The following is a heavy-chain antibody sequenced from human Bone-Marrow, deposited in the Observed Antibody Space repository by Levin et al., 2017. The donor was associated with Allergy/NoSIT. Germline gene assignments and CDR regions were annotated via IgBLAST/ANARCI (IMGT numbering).Heavy chain of an antibody. D-gene: IGHD2-15*01. CDR2: ISGSGEST. Sequence: GGSLRLSCAASGFTFSSYIMSWVRQAPGKGLEWVSGISGSGESTYNAESVKGRLTISRDNSKNMLYLQMNSLGAEDTAVYYCAKRMSGYCSGGRCYSGLHWYFDNWGRGTLVTVSS. CDR1: GFTFSSYI. V-gene: IGHV3-23*01. CDR3: AKRMSGYCSGGRCYSGLHWYFDN. J-gene: IGHJ2*01.